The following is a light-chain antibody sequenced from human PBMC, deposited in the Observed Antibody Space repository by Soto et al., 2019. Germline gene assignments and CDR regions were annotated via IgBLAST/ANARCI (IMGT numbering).Light chain of an antibody. Sequence: QSALSHPASVSWSPGHEITISCTGTISDVGSYNYVSWYQQYPGKAPKLMIYDVSTRPSGVSDRFSGSKSGNTASLTISGLRAEEEADHYCGSYTTSSTYVFGTGTKVTVL. CDR2: DVS. J-gene: IGLJ1*01. CDR3: GSYTTSSTYV. V-gene: IGLV2-14*03. CDR1: ISDVGSYNY.